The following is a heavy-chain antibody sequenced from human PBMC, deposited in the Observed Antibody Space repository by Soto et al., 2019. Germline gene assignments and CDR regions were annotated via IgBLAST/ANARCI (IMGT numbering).Heavy chain of an antibody. CDR3: ARIFFYDYGDYTLDY. J-gene: IGHJ4*02. D-gene: IGHD4-17*01. CDR1: GGSVSSGSYY. V-gene: IGHV4-61*01. CDR2: IYYSGST. Sequence: PSETLSLTCTVSGGSVSSGSYYWSWIRQPPGKGLEWIGYIYYSGSTNYNPSLKSRVTISVDTSKNQFSLKLSSVTAADTAVYYCARIFFYDYGDYTLDYWGQGTLVTVSS.